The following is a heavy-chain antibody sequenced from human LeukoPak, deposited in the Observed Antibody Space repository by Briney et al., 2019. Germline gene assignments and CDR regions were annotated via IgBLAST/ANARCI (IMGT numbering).Heavy chain of an antibody. CDR1: VGSFSGYY. V-gene: IGHV3-23*01. Sequence: ETLSLTCAVYVGSFSGYYWSWIRQAPGKGLEWVSGISGSGGRTHYADSVKGRFTISRDNSKNTLYLQMNSLRAEDTAVYYCAKVETWAGYCSSTSCYVDYFDYWGQGTLVTVSS. CDR2: ISGSGGRT. CDR3: AKVETWAGYCSSTSCYVDYFDY. D-gene: IGHD2-2*03. J-gene: IGHJ4*02.